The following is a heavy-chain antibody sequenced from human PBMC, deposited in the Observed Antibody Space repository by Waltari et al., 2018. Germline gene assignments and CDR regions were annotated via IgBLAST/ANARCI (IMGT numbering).Heavy chain of an antibody. D-gene: IGHD4-17*01. CDR1: GDSVGSSSHY. CDR3: ATPMTTVTTPVL. J-gene: IGHJ4*02. Sequence: QLQLQESGPGLVKPSGSLSLTCTVSGDSVGSSSHYWAWIRQPPGKGLEWVGSFYSRGGTFYNPSLKSRATMSIDTSKNQFSLKLTSVTAEDTAVYYCATPMTTVTTPVLWGPGTLVTVSS. CDR2: FYSRGGT. V-gene: IGHV4-39*01.